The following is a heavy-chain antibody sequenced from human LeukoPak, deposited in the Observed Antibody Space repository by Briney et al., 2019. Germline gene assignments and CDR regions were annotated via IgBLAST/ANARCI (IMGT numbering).Heavy chain of an antibody. D-gene: IGHD2-15*01. CDR2: IYHSGST. J-gene: IGHJ1*01. CDR3: ARRLIGYCSGGSCYSGYFQH. CDR1: GYSISSGYY. Sequence: SETPSLTCTVSGYSISSGYYWGWIRQPPGKGLEWIGSIYHSGSTYYNPSLKSRVTISVDTSKNQFSLKLSSVTAADTAVYYCARRLIGYCSGGSCYSGYFQHWGQGTLVTVSS. V-gene: IGHV4-38-2*02.